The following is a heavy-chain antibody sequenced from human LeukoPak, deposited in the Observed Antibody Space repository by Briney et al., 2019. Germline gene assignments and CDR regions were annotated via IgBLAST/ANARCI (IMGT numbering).Heavy chain of an antibody. J-gene: IGHJ6*04. CDR2: INPYSGDI. CDR1: GYTFTGHY. CDR3: ARDARLRYFDWLSPGYMDV. Sequence: ASVKVYCKASGYTFTGHYMHWVRQAPGQGLEWMGWINPYSGDINYAQKVQGRVTMTRDTSITTAYMELSMLRSDDTAVYFCARDARLRYFDWLSPGYMDVWGKGTTVTVSS. D-gene: IGHD3-9*01. V-gene: IGHV1-2*02.